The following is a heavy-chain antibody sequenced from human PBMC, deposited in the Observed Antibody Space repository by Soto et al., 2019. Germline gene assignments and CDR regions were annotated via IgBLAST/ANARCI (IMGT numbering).Heavy chain of an antibody. J-gene: IGHJ4*02. V-gene: IGHV1-46*03. CDR1: GYTFTSYY. CDR2: INPSGGST. Sequence: GASVKVSCKASGYTFTSYYMHWVRQAPGQGLEWMGIINPSGGSTSYAQKFQGRVTMTRDTSTSTVYMELSSLRSEDTAVYYCASESSYYYDSSGYSFDYWGQGTLVTVSS. CDR3: ASESSYYYDSSGYSFDY. D-gene: IGHD3-22*01.